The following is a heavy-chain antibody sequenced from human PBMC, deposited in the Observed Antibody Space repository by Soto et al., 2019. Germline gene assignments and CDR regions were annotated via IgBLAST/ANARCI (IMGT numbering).Heavy chain of an antibody. Sequence: EVQLWESGGGLVQPGGSLRLSCAASGFTFNNYDMTWVRQAPGKGLEWVSAISGGGDTTSYADSVKGRFTVSRDGSKNTLYRQMSSLRAEDTALYYCAKGRGGSGSLTPRVDFWGQGTLVTVSS. V-gene: IGHV3-23*01. J-gene: IGHJ4*02. CDR3: AKGRGGSGSLTPRVDF. D-gene: IGHD3-10*01. CDR1: GFTFNNYD. CDR2: ISGGGDTT.